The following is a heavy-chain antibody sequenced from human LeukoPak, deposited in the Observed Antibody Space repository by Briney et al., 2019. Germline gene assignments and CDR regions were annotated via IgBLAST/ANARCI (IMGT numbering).Heavy chain of an antibody. CDR1: DGSISSYY. CDR2: IYTSGST. CDR3: ARLNTDYYYYYMDV. J-gene: IGHJ6*03. Sequence: PSETLSLTCTVSDGSISSYYWSWIRQPAGKGLEWIGRIYTSGSTNYNPSLKSRVTMSVDTSKNQFSLKLSSVTAADTAVYYCARLNTDYYYYYMDVWGKGTTVTISS. V-gene: IGHV4-4*07.